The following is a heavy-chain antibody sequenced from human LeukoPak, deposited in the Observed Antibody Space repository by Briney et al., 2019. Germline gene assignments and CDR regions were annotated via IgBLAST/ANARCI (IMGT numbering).Heavy chain of an antibody. Sequence: SETLSLTCTVSGGSISSYYWSWIRQPAGKGLEWIGRIYSSGNTNYNPSLKSRVTMSVDTSENQFSLKLSSVTAADTAVYYCASYSGSYAYYGHWGQGTLVTVSS. CDR3: ASYSGSYAYYGH. V-gene: IGHV4-4*07. CDR1: GGSISSYY. J-gene: IGHJ4*02. D-gene: IGHD1-26*01. CDR2: IYSSGNT.